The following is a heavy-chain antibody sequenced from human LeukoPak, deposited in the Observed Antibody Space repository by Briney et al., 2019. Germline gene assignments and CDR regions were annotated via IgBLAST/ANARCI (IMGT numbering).Heavy chain of an antibody. Sequence: GGSLRLSCAASGIIFSGYWMNWVRQAPGKGLEWVANIKQDGSEKYYVDSVKGRFTISRDNAKNSLYLQMNSLRAEDTAVYYCARARITMIRGVPFDYWGQGTLVTVSS. D-gene: IGHD3-10*01. CDR2: IKQDGSEK. CDR1: GIIFSGYW. CDR3: ARARITMIRGVPFDY. J-gene: IGHJ4*02. V-gene: IGHV3-7*03.